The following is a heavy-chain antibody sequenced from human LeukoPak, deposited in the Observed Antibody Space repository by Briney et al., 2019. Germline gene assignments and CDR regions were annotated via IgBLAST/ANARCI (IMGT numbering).Heavy chain of an antibody. D-gene: IGHD2-15*01. CDR1: GYTFTGYY. CDR3: ARVQILGRIVVVVAATPDFDY. Sequence: ALVKVSCKASGYTFTGYYMHWVRQAPGQGLEWMGWINPNSGGTNYAQKFQGRVTMTRDTSISTAYMELSRLRSDDTAVYYCARVQILGRIVVVVAATPDFDYWGQGTLVTVSS. V-gene: IGHV1-2*02. J-gene: IGHJ4*02. CDR2: INPNSGGT.